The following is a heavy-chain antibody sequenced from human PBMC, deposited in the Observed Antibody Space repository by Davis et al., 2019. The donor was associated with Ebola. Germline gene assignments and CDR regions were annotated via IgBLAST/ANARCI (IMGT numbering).Heavy chain of an antibody. CDR2: IYYSGST. Sequence: GSLRLSCAVYGGTFSGYYWSWIRQPPGKGLEWIGYIYYSGSTNYNPSLKSRVTISVDTSKNQFSLKLSSVTAADTAVYYCARLGYSSSSVGWLIDYWGQGTLVTVSS. CDR1: GGTFSGYY. D-gene: IGHD6-13*01. V-gene: IGHV4-59*08. J-gene: IGHJ4*02. CDR3: ARLGYSSSSVGWLIDY.